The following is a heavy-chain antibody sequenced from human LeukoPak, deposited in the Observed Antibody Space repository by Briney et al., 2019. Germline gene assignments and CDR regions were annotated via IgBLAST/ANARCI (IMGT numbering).Heavy chain of an antibody. Sequence: GGSLRLSCAASGFTFSTYWMTWVRQAPGKGPERVANIKEDGSATYYVDSVKGRFTISRDNAKKSLYLQMNSLRAEDTAVYYCARDSPGYLAYDSWGQGTLVTVSS. J-gene: IGHJ4*02. CDR3: ARDSPGYLAYDS. D-gene: IGHD1-1*01. CDR1: GFTFSTYW. V-gene: IGHV3-7*04. CDR2: IKEDGSAT.